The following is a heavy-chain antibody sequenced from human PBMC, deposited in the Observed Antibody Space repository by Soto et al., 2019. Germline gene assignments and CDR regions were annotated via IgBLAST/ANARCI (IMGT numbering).Heavy chain of an antibody. CDR1: GFTFSNFA. CDR2: ISYGGSST. V-gene: IGHV3-30*18. Sequence: QVQLVESGGGVVQPGGSLRLSCSASGFTFSNFAMQWVRQAPGKGLEWVAVISYGGSSTHYADSVKGRFTISRDNSKNTLYLQMNSQRPEDTAVYYCAKDGAAAGTFDYWGQGTLVTVSS. J-gene: IGHJ4*02. D-gene: IGHD6-13*01. CDR3: AKDGAAAGTFDY.